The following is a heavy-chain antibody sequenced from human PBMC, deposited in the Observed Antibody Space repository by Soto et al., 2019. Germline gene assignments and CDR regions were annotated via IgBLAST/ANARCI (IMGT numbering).Heavy chain of an antibody. CDR2: ISYPGSA. CDR1: GGSIRGSY. D-gene: IGHD5-18*01. J-gene: IGHJ5*02. CDR3: ARVKGYSYGPQGSWFDP. V-gene: IGHV4-59*01. Sequence: SGNLSLTCSVSGGSIRGSYRSSIRPPPERGLEWIASISYPGSANHNASLKSRVTISVDTSKNQLSLKLSSVTAADTAVYYCARVKGYSYGPQGSWFDPWGQGTLVTVSS.